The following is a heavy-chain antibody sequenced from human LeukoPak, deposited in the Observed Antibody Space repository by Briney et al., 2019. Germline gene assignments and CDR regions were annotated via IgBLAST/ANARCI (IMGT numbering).Heavy chain of an antibody. CDR1: GYSFTSYG. J-gene: IGHJ3*02. Sequence: ASVKVSCKASGYSFTSYGISWVRQAPGQGLEWMGWVSAYNGNTNYAQKLQGRVTMTTDTSASTAYMELRSLRSDDTAVYYCARDLGSMSHAFDIWGQGTMVTVSS. V-gene: IGHV1-18*01. D-gene: IGHD3-10*01. CDR3: ARDLGSMSHAFDI. CDR2: VSAYNGNT.